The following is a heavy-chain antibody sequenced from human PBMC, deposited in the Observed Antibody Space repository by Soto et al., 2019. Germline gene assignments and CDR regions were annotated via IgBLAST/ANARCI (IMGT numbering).Heavy chain of an antibody. D-gene: IGHD6-19*01. V-gene: IGHV3-30*18. CDR2: VSHDGRNT. CDR1: GFTFSDYA. CDR3: AKGGRQWLITSDFNY. Sequence: VQLVESGGGVVQPGRSLRLSCAASGFTFSDYAMHWVRQAPGNGLEWVAVVSHDGRNTHYADSVKGRFTISRDSSKNTVSLEMTSLRAEDTAVYYCAKGGRQWLITSDFNYWGQGALVTVSS. J-gene: IGHJ4*02.